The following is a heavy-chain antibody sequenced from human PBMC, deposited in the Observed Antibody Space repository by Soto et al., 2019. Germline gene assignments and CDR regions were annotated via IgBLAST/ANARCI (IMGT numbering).Heavy chain of an antibody. Sequence: ASVKVSCKASGYTFTSYDIYWVRQATGQGLEWMGWMNPNTGNSGYAQKFQGRVTMTSDTSKSTAHMGVSSLRSEDTAVYYCARRAETNGWNGFGADKYYFDFWGQGTLVTVSS. D-gene: IGHD1-1*01. V-gene: IGHV1-8*01. J-gene: IGHJ4*02. CDR3: ARRAETNGWNGFGADKYYFDF. CDR2: MNPNTGNS. CDR1: GYTFTSYD.